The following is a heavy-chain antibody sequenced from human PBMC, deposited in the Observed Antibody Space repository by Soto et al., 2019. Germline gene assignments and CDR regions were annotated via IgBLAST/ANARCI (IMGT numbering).Heavy chain of an antibody. CDR2: INHSGST. J-gene: IGHJ3*02. Sequence: QVQLQQWGAGLLKPSETLSLTCAVYGGSFSGYYWSWIRQTHGKGLEWSGEINHSGSTNSNTSLKSRATISVDTSKQQFSLKLSSVTAADTAVFYCARGDGIAAAGTLTFDIWGQGTMVTVSS. V-gene: IGHV4-34*01. CDR1: GGSFSGYY. D-gene: IGHD6-13*01. CDR3: ARGDGIAAAGTLTFDI.